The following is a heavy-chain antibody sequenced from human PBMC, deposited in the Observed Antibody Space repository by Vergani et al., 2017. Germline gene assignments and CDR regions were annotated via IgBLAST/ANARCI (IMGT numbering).Heavy chain of an antibody. CDR3: AREGISATFQY. V-gene: IGHV1-69*13. Sequence: QVQLVQSGAEVKKPGSAVKVSCKASGGTLSSYGISWVRQAPGQGPEWMGRIIPMFGVTNFEQKFQDRLILTAEESKTTVYMQLSSLKSEDTAMYFCAREGISATFQYWGQGTLVTVSS. CDR1: GGTLSSYG. J-gene: IGHJ1*01. CDR2: IIPMFGVT. D-gene: IGHD6-13*01.